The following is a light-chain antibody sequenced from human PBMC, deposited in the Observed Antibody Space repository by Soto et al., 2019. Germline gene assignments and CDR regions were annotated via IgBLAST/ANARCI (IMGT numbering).Light chain of an antibody. Sequence: DILMHQSPSSLSAYVGDRVTITCRACRGIRHCLLGWYQQKPGKAPNCLIYDASILQSGVPSRFSGSGSGTDITLTISNLQPEDLATSNSLQHDTYPWTFGPGTKLEVK. CDR1: RGIRHC. J-gene: IGKJ1*01. V-gene: IGKV1-17*02. CDR2: DAS. CDR3: LQHDTYPWT.